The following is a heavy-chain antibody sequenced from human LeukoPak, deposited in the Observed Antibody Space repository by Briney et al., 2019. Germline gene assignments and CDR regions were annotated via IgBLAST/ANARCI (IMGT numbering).Heavy chain of an antibody. CDR1: GGSFSDYY. CDR2: IYYSGSP. D-gene: IGHD1-1*01. J-gene: IGHJ3*02. CDR3: ARVNWNDAFDI. Sequence: KPSETLSLTCAVYGGSFSDYYWSWIRQPPGKGLEWIGYIYYSGSPYYNPSLKSRVTISVDTSKNQFSLKLSSVTAADTAVYYCARVNWNDAFDIWGQGTMVTVSS. V-gene: IGHV4-30-4*08.